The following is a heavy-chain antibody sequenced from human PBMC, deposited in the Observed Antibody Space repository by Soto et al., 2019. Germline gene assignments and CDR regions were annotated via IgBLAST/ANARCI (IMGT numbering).Heavy chain of an antibody. CDR3: ASQLMAVFSWKGSIGPLDY. CDR1: GYTFTSYA. V-gene: IGHV1-3*01. J-gene: IGHJ4*02. CDR2: INAGNGNT. D-gene: IGHD1-1*01. Sequence: GASVKVSCKASGYTFTSYAMHWVRQAPGQRLEWMGWINAGNGNTKYSQKFQGRVTITRDTSASTAYMELSSLRSEDTAVYYCASQLMAVFSWKGSIGPLDYWGQGTLVTVSS.